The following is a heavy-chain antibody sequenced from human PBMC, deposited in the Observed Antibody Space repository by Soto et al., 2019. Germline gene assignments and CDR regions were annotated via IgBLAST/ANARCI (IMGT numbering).Heavy chain of an antibody. CDR1: GFTFSSYS. CDR2: ISSSSSYI. D-gene: IGHD5-18*01. CDR3: ARERGYSYGAYATDY. V-gene: IGHV3-21*01. Sequence: EVQLVESGGGLVKPGGSLRLSCAASGFTFSSYSMNWVRQAPGKGLEWVSSISSSSSYIYYADSVKGRFTISRDNAKNSLYLQMNSLRAADTAVYYCARERGYSYGAYATDYWGQGTLVTVSS. J-gene: IGHJ4*02.